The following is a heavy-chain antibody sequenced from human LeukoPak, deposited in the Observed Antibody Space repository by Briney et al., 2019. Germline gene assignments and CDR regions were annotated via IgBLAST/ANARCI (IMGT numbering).Heavy chain of an antibody. D-gene: IGHD2-15*01. V-gene: IGHV3-30-3*01. CDR2: ISYDGSNK. CDR1: GFTFSSYA. J-gene: IGHJ4*02. Sequence: GGSLRLSCAASGFTFSSYAMHWVRQAPGKGLEWVAVISYDGSNKYYADSVKGRFTISRDDATQSLSLQMNSLRAEDTAVYYCARGGAWGYCSAGSCSLDSWGQGVLVAVSS. CDR3: ARGGAWGYCSAGSCSLDS.